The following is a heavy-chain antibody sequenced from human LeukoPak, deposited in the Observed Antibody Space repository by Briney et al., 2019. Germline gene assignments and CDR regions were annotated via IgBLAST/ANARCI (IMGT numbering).Heavy chain of an antibody. J-gene: IGHJ4*02. CDR2: IIPIFGTA. D-gene: IGHD3-9*01. CDR3: ARARYFDWLNDY. CDR1: GGTFSSYA. Sequence: SVKVSCKASGGTFSSYAISWVRQAPGQGLEWMGRIIPIFGTANYAQKFQGRVTITTDESTSTAYMELSSLRSEDTAVYYCARARYFDWLNDYWGQRTLVTVSS. V-gene: IGHV1-69*05.